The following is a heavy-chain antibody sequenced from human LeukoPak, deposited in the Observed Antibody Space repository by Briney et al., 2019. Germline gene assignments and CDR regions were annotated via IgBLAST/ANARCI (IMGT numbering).Heavy chain of an antibody. Sequence: HWASVRVSCKASGYTFTGYYMHWVRQAPGQGLEWMGWINPNSGGTNYAQKSQGRVTMTRDTSISTAYMELSRLRSDDTAVYYCARHTMGYCSGGSCLSFDPWGQGTLVTVSS. J-gene: IGHJ5*02. V-gene: IGHV1-2*02. CDR1: GYTFTGYY. D-gene: IGHD2-15*01. CDR3: ARHTMGYCSGGSCLSFDP. CDR2: INPNSGGT.